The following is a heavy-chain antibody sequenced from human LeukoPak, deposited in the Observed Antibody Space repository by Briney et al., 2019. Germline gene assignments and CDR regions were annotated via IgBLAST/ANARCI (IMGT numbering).Heavy chain of an antibody. Sequence: GGSLRLSCAASGFTVSSNYMSWVRQAPGKGLEWVSVIYSGGSTYYADSVKGRFTISRDNSKNTLYFQMNSLRAEDTAVYYCARVRGYYYGSGSYYLDYWGQGTLVTVSS. CDR1: GFTVSSNY. J-gene: IGHJ4*02. V-gene: IGHV3-66*01. D-gene: IGHD3-10*01. CDR3: ARVRGYYYGSGSYYLDY. CDR2: IYSGGST.